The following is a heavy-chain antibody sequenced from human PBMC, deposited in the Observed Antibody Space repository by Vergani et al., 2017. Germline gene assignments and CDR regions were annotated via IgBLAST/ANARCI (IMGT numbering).Heavy chain of an antibody. CDR1: GYTFTGNY. CDR2: INPNSGGT. J-gene: IGHJ4*02. V-gene: IGHV1-2*04. CDR3: AAGKGLGPYYFDY. Sequence: QVQLVQSGAEVKKPGASVKVSCKASGYTFTGNYMHWVRQAPGQGLEWMGWINPNSGGTNYAQKFQGWVTMTRDTSISTAYMELSRLTSNDTAVYYCAAGKGLGPYYFDYWGQGTLVTVSS. D-gene: IGHD3/OR15-3a*01.